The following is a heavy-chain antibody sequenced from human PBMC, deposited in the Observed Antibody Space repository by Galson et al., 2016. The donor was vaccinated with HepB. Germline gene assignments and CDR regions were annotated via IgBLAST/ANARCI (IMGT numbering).Heavy chain of an antibody. Sequence: SETLSLTCAVYGGSFSGFYWSWIRQSPGKGLQWIGEVNPGGSTHYNPSLKSRVTISADTSKSHFSLKLSAVTAADTAVYYCARWPLGYCPSADCYTNDYWGQGILVTVSS. V-gene: IGHV4-34*01. CDR1: GGSFSGFY. D-gene: IGHD2-2*02. CDR2: VNPGGST. J-gene: IGHJ4*02. CDR3: ARWPLGYCPSADCYTNDY.